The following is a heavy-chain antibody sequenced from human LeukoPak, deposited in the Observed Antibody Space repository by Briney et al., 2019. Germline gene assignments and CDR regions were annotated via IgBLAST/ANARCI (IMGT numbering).Heavy chain of an antibody. CDR3: ATDRGSGTYYSLFDS. CDR1: GFTFSSYG. V-gene: IGHV3-30*03. D-gene: IGHD3-10*01. J-gene: IGHJ4*02. CDR2: ISYDGSNE. Sequence: GRSLRLSCAASGFTFSSYGMHWVRQAPGKGLEWVAVISYDGSNEYYADSVKGRITISRDNSKDTLYLQMDSLRAEDTAVYYCATDRGSGTYYSLFDSWGQGTLVTVSS.